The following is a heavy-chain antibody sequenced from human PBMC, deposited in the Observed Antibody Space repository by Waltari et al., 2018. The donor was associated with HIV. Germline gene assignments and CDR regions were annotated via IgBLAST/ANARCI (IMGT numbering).Heavy chain of an antibody. V-gene: IGHV5-51*03. CDR2: IYPSDSDT. D-gene: IGHD7-27*01. Sequence: VQLVQSGAEVKKPGESLQISCKGSGYIFTTYCIDWVRQMPGKGLEWVGIIYPSDSDTRYSPSFQGQVTSSTDKSISTAYLQWSSLKASDTAMYYCARVASLGAFDIWGQGTMVTVSS. CDR1: GYIFTTYC. CDR3: ARVASLGAFDI. J-gene: IGHJ3*02.